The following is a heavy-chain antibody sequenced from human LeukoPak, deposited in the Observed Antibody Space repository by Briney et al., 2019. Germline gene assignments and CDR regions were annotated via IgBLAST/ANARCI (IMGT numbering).Heavy chain of an antibody. CDR3: ARESRATQLDY. J-gene: IGHJ4*02. D-gene: IGHD1-26*01. CDR1: GGSFSGYY. V-gene: IGHV4-34*01. CDR2: INHSGST. Sequence: SETLSLTCAVYGGSFSGYYWSWIRQPPGEGLEWIGEINHSGSTNYNPSLKSRVTISVDTSKNQFSLKLSSVTAADTAVYYCARESRATQLDYWGQGTLVTVSS.